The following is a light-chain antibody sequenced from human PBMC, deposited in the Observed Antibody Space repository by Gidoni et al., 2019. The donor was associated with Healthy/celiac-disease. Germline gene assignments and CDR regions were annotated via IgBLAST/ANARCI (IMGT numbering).Light chain of an antibody. Sequence: SSELTPPPSVSVSPGQTASITCSGDKLGDKYACWYQQKPGQSPVLVIYQDSKRPSGIPERFSGSNSGNTATLTISGTQAMDEADYYCQAWDSSTDVVFSGGTKLTVL. CDR1: KLGDKY. CDR3: QAWDSSTDVV. CDR2: QDS. J-gene: IGLJ2*01. V-gene: IGLV3-1*01.